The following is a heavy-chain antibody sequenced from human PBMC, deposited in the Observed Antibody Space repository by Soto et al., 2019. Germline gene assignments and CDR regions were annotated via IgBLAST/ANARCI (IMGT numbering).Heavy chain of an antibody. Sequence: SETLSLTCAVYGGSFSGYYWSWIRQPPGKGLEWIGEVNHSGGTNYNPSLKSRVTILLDTSKNQFSLKLSSVTAADTAVYYCATESGADFWCAYTHRYYYYMDVWGKGTTVTVSS. D-gene: IGHD3-3*01. J-gene: IGHJ6*03. CDR2: VNHSGGT. CDR1: GGSFSGYY. V-gene: IGHV4-34*01. CDR3: ATESGADFWCAYTHRYYYYMDV.